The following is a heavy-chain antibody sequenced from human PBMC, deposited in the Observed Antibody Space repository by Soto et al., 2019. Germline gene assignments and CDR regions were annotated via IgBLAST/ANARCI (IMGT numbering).Heavy chain of an antibody. CDR1: GFTFNTFA. V-gene: IGHV3-30-3*01. J-gene: IGHJ6*02. Sequence: QVQLVESGGGVVQPGTSLRLSCATSGFTFNTFATHWVRQAPGKGLEWVAAISYDGSNKYYADSVKGRFTISRDSPKNTLFLDINSLRAEDTAVYYCARAGGSSSWFGFYGMNVWGQGTTVTVS. D-gene: IGHD6-6*01. CDR3: ARAGGSSSWFGFYGMNV. CDR2: ISYDGSNK.